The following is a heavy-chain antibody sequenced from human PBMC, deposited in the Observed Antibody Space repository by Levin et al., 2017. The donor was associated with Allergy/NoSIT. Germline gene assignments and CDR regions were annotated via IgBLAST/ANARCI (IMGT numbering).Heavy chain of an antibody. CDR3: ARVVQYQRPY. CDR2: ISSSSSTI. Sequence: GGSLRLSCAASGFTFSSYSMNWVRQAPGKGLEWVSYISSSSSTIYYADSVKGRFTISRDNAKNSLYLQMNSLRAEDTAVYYCARVVQYQRPYWGQGTLVTVSS. D-gene: IGHD2-2*01. CDR1: GFTFSSYS. V-gene: IGHV3-48*01. J-gene: IGHJ4*02.